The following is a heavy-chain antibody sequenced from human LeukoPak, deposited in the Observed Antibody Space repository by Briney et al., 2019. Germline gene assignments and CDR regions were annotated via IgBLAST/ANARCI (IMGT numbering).Heavy chain of an antibody. CDR2: IYYSGST. D-gene: IGHD3-22*01. Sequence: SQSLSLTCTVSGGSISSYYWSWIRQPPRKGLEWIGYIYYSGSTNYNPSLKSRVTISVDTSKNQFSLKLSSVTAADTAVYYCARDWDSSGYYDYWGQGTLVTVSS. J-gene: IGHJ4*02. V-gene: IGHV4-59*01. CDR1: GGSISSYY. CDR3: ARDWDSSGYYDY.